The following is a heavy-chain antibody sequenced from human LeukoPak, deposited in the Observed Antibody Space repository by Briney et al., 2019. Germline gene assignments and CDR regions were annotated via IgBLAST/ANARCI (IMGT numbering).Heavy chain of an antibody. Sequence: ASVKVSRKVSGYTLTELSMHWVRQAPGKGLEWMGGFDPEDGETIYAQKFQGRVTMTEDTSTDTAYMELSSLRSEDTAVYYCASWEVVPAASYYYMDVWGKGTTVTVSS. CDR1: GYTLTELS. CDR3: ASWEVVPAASYYYMDV. V-gene: IGHV1-24*01. CDR2: FDPEDGET. D-gene: IGHD2-2*01. J-gene: IGHJ6*03.